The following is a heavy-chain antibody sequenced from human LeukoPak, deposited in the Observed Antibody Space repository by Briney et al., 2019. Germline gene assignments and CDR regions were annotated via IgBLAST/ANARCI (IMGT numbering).Heavy chain of an antibody. V-gene: IGHV1-2*06. CDR1: GYTFTGYY. CDR3: ATNQQWLEKEGNFDY. CDR2: INPKSGDT. D-gene: IGHD6-19*01. J-gene: IGHJ4*02. Sequence: ASVKVSCKASGYTFTGYYIHWVRQAPGQGLEWMGRINPKSGDTNFAQKFQGRVTMTRDTSITTAYMELSRLRYDDTAVYYCATNQQWLEKEGNFDYWGQGTLVTVSS.